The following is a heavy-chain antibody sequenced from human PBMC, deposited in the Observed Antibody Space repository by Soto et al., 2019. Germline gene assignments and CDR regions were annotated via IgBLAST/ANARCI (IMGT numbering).Heavy chain of an antibody. J-gene: IGHJ6*02. CDR3: ARDMDDFWSGYYVLDYYYGMDV. Sequence: EVQLVESGGGLVQPGGSLRLSCAASGFTLSSYWMSWVRQAPGKGLEWVANIKQDGSEKYYVDSVKGRFTISRENAKNSLYLQMNSLRAEDTAVYYCARDMDDFWSGYYVLDYYYGMDVWGQGTTVTVSS. CDR2: IKQDGSEK. CDR1: GFTLSSYW. V-gene: IGHV3-7*05. D-gene: IGHD3-3*01.